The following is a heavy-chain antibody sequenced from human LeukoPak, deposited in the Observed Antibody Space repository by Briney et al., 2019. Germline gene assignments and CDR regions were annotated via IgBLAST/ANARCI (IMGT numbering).Heavy chain of an antibody. CDR3: ARAGGWEGRPHAFDI. CDR1: GDSISGSSYY. Sequence: PSETLSLTCTVSGDSISGSSYYWGWIRQPPGKGLEWIGSTFYNGRTYYKPSLKGRVTISVDTSKSQFSLELSSVTAADTAVYYCARAGGWEGRPHAFDIWGQGTMVTVSS. CDR2: TFYNGRT. V-gene: IGHV4-39*07. J-gene: IGHJ3*02. D-gene: IGHD1-26*01.